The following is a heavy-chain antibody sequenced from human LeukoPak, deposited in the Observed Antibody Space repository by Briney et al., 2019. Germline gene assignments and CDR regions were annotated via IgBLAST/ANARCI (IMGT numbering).Heavy chain of an antibody. V-gene: IGHV3-11*01. J-gene: IGHJ6*02. Sequence: PGGSLRLSCAASGFTFSDYYMSWIRQAPGKGLEWVSYIISSGSTIYYADSVKGRFTISRDNAKNSLYLQMNSLRAEDTAVYYCARDCSSTSCHIPGYYYYYYGMDVWGQGTTVTVSS. CDR3: ARDCSSTSCHIPGYYYYYYGMDV. CDR2: IISSGSTI. D-gene: IGHD2-2*01. CDR1: GFTFSDYY.